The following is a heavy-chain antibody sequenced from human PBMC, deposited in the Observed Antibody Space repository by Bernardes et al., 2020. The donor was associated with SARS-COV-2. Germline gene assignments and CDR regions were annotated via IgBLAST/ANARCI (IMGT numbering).Heavy chain of an antibody. V-gene: IGHV3-9*01. J-gene: IGHJ4*02. D-gene: IGHD6-19*01. CDR2: ISWNSGSI. Sequence: GRSLRLSCAASGFTFDDYAMHWVRQAPGKGLEWVSGISWNSGSIGYADSVKGRFTISRDNAKNSLYLQMNSLRAEDTALYYCAKDRTWGYSSGWHLDYWGQGTLVTVSS. CDR3: AKDRTWGYSSGWHLDY. CDR1: GFTFDDYA.